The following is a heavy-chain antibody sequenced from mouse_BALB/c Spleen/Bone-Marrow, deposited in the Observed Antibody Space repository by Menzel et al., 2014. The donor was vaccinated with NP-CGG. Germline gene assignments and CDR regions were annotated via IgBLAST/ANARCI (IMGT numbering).Heavy chain of an antibody. CDR3: AREGDGYDPAWFAY. J-gene: IGHJ3*01. Sequence: EVKLVESAGGLVKPGGSLKLSCAASGSTFSSYAMSWVRQTPEKRLEWVASIGSGGSTYYPDSVKGRFTISRDNARNILYLQMSSLRSEDTAMYYCAREGDGYDPAWFAYWGQGTLVTVSA. V-gene: IGHV5-6-5*01. CDR2: IGSGGST. CDR1: GSTFSSYA. D-gene: IGHD2-2*01.